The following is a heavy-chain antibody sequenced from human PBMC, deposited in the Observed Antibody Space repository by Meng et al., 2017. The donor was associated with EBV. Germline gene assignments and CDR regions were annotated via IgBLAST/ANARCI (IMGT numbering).Heavy chain of an antibody. Sequence: QLGPEGNRPGSPLRVSCRTSVGHFRNDAVSWFRQAPGQGLEWMGGLIPMVGAPHYAQKFQGRVTIIADESTSTHSMELNSLRSEDTAMYYCASESGRGFTPDYWGQGTLVTVSS. V-gene: IGHV1-69*01. D-gene: IGHD3-10*01. CDR1: VGHFRNDA. CDR3: ASESGRGFTPDY. J-gene: IGHJ4*02. CDR2: LIPMVGAP.